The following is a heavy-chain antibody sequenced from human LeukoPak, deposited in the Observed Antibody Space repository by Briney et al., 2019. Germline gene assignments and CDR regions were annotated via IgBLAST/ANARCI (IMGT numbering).Heavy chain of an antibody. CDR2: INHSGST. V-gene: IGHV4-34*01. CDR3: ASHRGLLWFGELTGFDY. D-gene: IGHD3-10*01. J-gene: IGHJ4*02. Sequence: SETLSLTCAVYGGSFSGYYWSWIRQPPGKGLEWIGEINHSGSTNYNPSPKSRVTISVDTSKNQFSLSVTSVTAADTAIYYCASHRGLLWFGELTGFDYWGQGTLASVSS. CDR1: GGSFSGYY.